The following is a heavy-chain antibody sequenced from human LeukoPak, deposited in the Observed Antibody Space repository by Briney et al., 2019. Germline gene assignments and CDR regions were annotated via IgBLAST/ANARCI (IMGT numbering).Heavy chain of an antibody. CDR2: IYYSGST. CDR3: ARTSSYGMDV. J-gene: IGHJ6*02. V-gene: IGHV4-61*08. CDR1: GGSISSGGYY. Sequence: SQTLSLTCTVSGGSISSGGYYWSWIRQPPGKGLEWIGYIYYSGSTNYNPSLKSRVTISVDTSKNQFSLKLSSVTAADTAVYYCARTSSYGMDVWGQGTTVTVSS.